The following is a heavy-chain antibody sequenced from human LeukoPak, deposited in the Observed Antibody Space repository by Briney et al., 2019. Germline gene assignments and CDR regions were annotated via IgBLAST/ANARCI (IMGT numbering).Heavy chain of an antibody. Sequence: SETLSLTCTVSGGSISSSDYYWGWIRQPPGKGLEWIASIYYSGTTHYNPSHQSRVTMSVDTSKNQFSLNLNSVTAADTAVYYCARNQGWEVNAFDIWGQGKMVTVSS. CDR3: ARNQGWEVNAFDI. V-gene: IGHV4-39*07. J-gene: IGHJ3*02. CDR1: GGSISSSDYY. D-gene: IGHD1-26*01. CDR2: IYYSGTT.